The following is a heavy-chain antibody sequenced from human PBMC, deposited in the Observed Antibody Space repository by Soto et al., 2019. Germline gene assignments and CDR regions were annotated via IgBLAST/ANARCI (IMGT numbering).Heavy chain of an antibody. J-gene: IGHJ4*02. D-gene: IGHD3-9*01. Sequence: AGGSLRLSCAASGFTFSSYAMSWVRQAPGKGLEWVSAISGSGGSTYYADSVKGRFTISRDNSKNTLHLQMNSLRAEDTAVYYCAKVPFLTGYYSLIDYWGQGTLVTVSS. V-gene: IGHV3-23*01. CDR3: AKVPFLTGYYSLIDY. CDR1: GFTFSSYA. CDR2: ISGSGGST.